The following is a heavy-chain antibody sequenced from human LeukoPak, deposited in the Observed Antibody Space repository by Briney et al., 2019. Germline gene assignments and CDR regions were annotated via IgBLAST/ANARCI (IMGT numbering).Heavy chain of an antibody. Sequence: GGSLILSCAASGVSFGTTWMHWVRHAPGKGLMWVSHVSSDGSRTYADSVKGRFTVSRDNNKDMVYLQMSSLRAEDTAVYYCATDGAYGLTHWGQGTLVTVSS. J-gene: IGHJ4*02. CDR1: GVSFGTTW. CDR3: ATDGAYGLTH. CDR2: VSSDGSRT. V-gene: IGHV3-74*01. D-gene: IGHD3-16*01.